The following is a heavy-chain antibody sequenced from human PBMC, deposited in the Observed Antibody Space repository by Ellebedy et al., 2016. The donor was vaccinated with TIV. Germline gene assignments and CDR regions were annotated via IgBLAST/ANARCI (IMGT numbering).Heavy chain of an antibody. D-gene: IGHD4-23*01. CDR1: GFTFSDYY. J-gene: IGHJ4*02. CDR3: ARERRYGGNRPFDY. CDR2: ISSSSSYT. Sequence: GESLKISCAASGFTFSDYYMSWIRQAPGKGLEWVSYISSSSSYTNYADSVKGRFTISRDNAKNSLYLQMNSLRAEDTAVYYCARERRYGGNRPFDYWGQGTLVTVSS. V-gene: IGHV3-11*06.